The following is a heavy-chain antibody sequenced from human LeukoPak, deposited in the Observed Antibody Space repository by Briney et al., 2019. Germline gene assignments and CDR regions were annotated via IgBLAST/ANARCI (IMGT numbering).Heavy chain of an antibody. CDR1: GFTFSSYW. Sequence: PGGSLRLSCAASGFTFSSYWMHWVRQAPGKGLVWVSHINSDGSSTSYADSVKGRFTISRDNAKDSLYLQMNSLRAEDTAVYYCARDIVATTRDYWGQGTLVTVSS. CDR3: ARDIVATTRDY. CDR2: INSDGSST. V-gene: IGHV3-74*01. D-gene: IGHD5-12*01. J-gene: IGHJ4*02.